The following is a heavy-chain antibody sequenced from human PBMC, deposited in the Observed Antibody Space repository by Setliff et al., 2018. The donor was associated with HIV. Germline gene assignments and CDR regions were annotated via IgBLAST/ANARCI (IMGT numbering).Heavy chain of an antibody. CDR2: ISAYNGNT. V-gene: IGHV1-18*01. Sequence: ASVKVSCKASGYTFTSYGISWVRQAPGQGLEWMGWISAYNGNTNYAQKLQGRVTMTTDTSTSTAYMELRSLRPDDTAVYYCARDYYDLSSYHHYRHDCFDPWGQGTLVTVSS. J-gene: IGHJ5*02. CDR1: GYTFTSYG. CDR3: ARDYYDLSSYHHYRHDCFDP. D-gene: IGHD3-10*01.